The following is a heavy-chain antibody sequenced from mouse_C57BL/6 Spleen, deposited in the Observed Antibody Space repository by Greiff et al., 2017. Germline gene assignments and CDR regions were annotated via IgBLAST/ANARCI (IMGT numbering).Heavy chain of an antibody. Sequence: VQLKESGPELVKPGASVKMSCKASGYTFTDYNMHWVKQSHGKSLEWIGYINPNNGGTSYNQKFKGKATLTVNKSSSTAYMELRSLTSEDSAVYYCAREGGYGFAYWGQGPLVTVSA. J-gene: IGHJ3*01. D-gene: IGHD2-2*01. CDR1: GYTFTDYN. CDR3: AREGGYGFAY. V-gene: IGHV1-22*01. CDR2: INPNNGGT.